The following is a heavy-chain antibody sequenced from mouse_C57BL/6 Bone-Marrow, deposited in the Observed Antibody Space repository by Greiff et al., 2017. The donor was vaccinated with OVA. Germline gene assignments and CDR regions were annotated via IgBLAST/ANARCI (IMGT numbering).Heavy chain of an antibody. D-gene: IGHD1-1*01. CDR2: IYPGSGST. CDR3: ASITTVVAPYFDY. Sequence: QVQLQQSGAELVKPGASVKMSCKAPGYTFTSYWITWVKQRPGQGLEWIGDIYPGSGSTNYNEKFKSKATLTVDTSSSTAYMQLSSLTSEDSAVYYCASITTVVAPYFDYWGQGTTLTVSS. V-gene: IGHV1-55*01. J-gene: IGHJ2*01. CDR1: GYTFTSYW.